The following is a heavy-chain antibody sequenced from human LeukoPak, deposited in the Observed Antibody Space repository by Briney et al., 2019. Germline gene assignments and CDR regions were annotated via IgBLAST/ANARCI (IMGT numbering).Heavy chain of an antibody. CDR2: INPNSGGT. Sequence: ASVKVSCKASGYTFTSYYMHWVRQAPGQGLEWMGWINPNSGGTNYAQKFQGWVTMTRDTSISTAYMELSRLRSDDTAVYYCARASSRVVVDYWGQGTLVTVSS. V-gene: IGHV1-2*04. CDR3: ARASSRVVVDY. D-gene: IGHD3-22*01. CDR1: GYTFTSYY. J-gene: IGHJ4*02.